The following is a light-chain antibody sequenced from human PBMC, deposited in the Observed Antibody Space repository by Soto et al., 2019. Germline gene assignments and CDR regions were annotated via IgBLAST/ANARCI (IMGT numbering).Light chain of an antibody. CDR1: QSVTTY. CDR3: QQYNNWPQT. J-gene: IGKJ1*01. CDR2: DAS. V-gene: IGKV3-11*01. Sequence: ENVLTQSPGTLSLSPGERVTLSCRASQSVTTYLAWYQQKPGQAPRLLIYDASSRATGIPARFSGSGSGTDFTLTIGSLEPEDFAVYYCQQYNNWPQTFGQGTKVDIK.